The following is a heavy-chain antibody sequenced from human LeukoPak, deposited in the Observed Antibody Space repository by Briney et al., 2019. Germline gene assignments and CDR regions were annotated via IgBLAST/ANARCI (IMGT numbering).Heavy chain of an antibody. J-gene: IGHJ4*02. CDR2: ISSSGSTI. V-gene: IGHV3-48*03. D-gene: IGHD3-10*01. CDR1: GFTFSSYE. Sequence: GGSLRLSCAASGFTFSSYEMSWVRQAPGKGLEWVSYISSSGSTIYYADSVKGRFTISRDNAKNSLYLQMNSLRAEDTAVYYCARARNYYGSGGYFDYWGQGTLVTVSS. CDR3: ARARNYYGSGGYFDY.